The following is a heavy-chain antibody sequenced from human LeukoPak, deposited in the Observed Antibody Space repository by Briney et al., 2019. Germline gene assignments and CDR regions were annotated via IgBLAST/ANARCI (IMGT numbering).Heavy chain of an antibody. D-gene: IGHD5-18*01. Sequence: GGSLRLSCAASGFTFSSYAMGWVRQAPGTGLEWVSAITASGGNTYYADSVKGRFTISRDNSKNTLYLQVNSLRAEDTAVYYCAKGNGYSYGRYYFDYWGQGTLVTVSS. V-gene: IGHV3-23*01. CDR2: ITASGGNT. J-gene: IGHJ4*02. CDR1: GFTFSSYA. CDR3: AKGNGYSYGRYYFDY.